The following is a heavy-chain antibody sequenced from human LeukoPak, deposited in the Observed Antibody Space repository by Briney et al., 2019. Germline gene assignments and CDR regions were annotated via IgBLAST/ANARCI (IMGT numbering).Heavy chain of an antibody. CDR3: AKCPILQQLESDDYFDY. D-gene: IGHD6-13*01. J-gene: IGHJ4*02. Sequence: GGSLRLSCAASGFTFSSYGMSWVRQAPGKGLKWVSSINGSGGSTYYASSVKGRFSNSRDNSKNTLYLQMNSLRAEDTAVYYCAKCPILQQLESDDYFDYWGQGTLVTVSS. CDR2: INGSGGST. CDR1: GFTFSSYG. V-gene: IGHV3-23*01.